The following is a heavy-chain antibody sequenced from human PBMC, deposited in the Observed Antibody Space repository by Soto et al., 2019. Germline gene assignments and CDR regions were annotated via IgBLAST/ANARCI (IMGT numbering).Heavy chain of an antibody. CDR1: GGTFSSYV. D-gene: IGHD1-26*01. CDR3: ATVDRSVAPVGWFDP. V-gene: IGHV1-69*01. Sequence: QVHLEQSGAEVKKPGSSVKVSCKFSGGTFSSYVIIWVRQAPGQGLEWMGGIIPVSGTANYAQKFHGRVTISADAATNTAYMELSSVRFDDTAVYYCATVDRSVAPVGWFDPWGQGTLVTVSS. CDR2: IIPVSGTA. J-gene: IGHJ5*02.